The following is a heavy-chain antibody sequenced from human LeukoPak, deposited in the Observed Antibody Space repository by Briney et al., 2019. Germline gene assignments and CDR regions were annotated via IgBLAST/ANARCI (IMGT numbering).Heavy chain of an antibody. J-gene: IGHJ4*02. CDR3: AAVPWSSGYYRLDYFDY. D-gene: IGHD3-22*01. Sequence: SVTVSCKASGFTFTSSAVQWVRQARGQRLEWIGWIVVGSGNTNYAQKFQERVTITRDMSTSTAYMELSSLRSEDTAVYYCAAVPWSSGYYRLDYFDYWGQGTLVTVSS. CDR2: IVVGSGNT. V-gene: IGHV1-58*01. CDR1: GFTFTSSA.